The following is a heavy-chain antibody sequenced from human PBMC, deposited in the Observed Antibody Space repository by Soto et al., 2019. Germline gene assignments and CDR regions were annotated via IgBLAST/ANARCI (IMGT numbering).Heavy chain of an antibody. D-gene: IGHD6-19*01. Sequence: TSETLSLTCAVYGGSFSGYYWSWIRQPPGKGLEWIGEINHSGSTNYNPSLKSRVTISVDTSKNQFSLKLSSVTAADTAVYYCARVSAAVAGTFDYWGQGTLVTVSS. CDR1: GGSFSGYY. V-gene: IGHV4-34*01. CDR2: INHSGST. CDR3: ARVSAAVAGTFDY. J-gene: IGHJ4*02.